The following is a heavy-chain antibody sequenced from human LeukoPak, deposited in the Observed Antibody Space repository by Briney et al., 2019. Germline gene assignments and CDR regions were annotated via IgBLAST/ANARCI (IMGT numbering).Heavy chain of an antibody. CDR2: IKQDGSEK. Sequence: GGSLRLSCAASGFTFSNYWMSWVRQAPGKGLEWVANIKQDGSEKYYVDSVKGRFTVSRDNAKNSLYLQMSSLRSDDTAVYYCARGPAMVRGALGMDVWGQGTTVTVSS. V-gene: IGHV3-7*03. J-gene: IGHJ6*02. CDR3: ARGPAMVRGALGMDV. D-gene: IGHD3-10*01. CDR1: GFTFSNYW.